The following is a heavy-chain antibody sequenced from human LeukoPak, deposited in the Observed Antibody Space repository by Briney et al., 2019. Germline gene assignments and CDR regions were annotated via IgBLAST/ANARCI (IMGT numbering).Heavy chain of an antibody. D-gene: IGHD6-6*01. Sequence: SQTLSLTCTVSGGSISSGGYYWSWIRQHPGKGLEWIGCIYYSGSTYYNPSLKSRVTISVDTSKNQFSLKLSSVTAADTAVYYCARAGYSSSSEIDYWGQGTLVTVSS. CDR3: ARAGYSSSSEIDY. V-gene: IGHV4-31*03. CDR2: IYYSGST. J-gene: IGHJ4*02. CDR1: GGSISSGGYY.